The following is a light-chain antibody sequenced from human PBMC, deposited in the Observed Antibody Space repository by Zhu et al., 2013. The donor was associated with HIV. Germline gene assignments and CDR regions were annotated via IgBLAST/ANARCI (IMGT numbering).Light chain of an antibody. V-gene: IGKV1-9*01. J-gene: IGKJ2*01. Sequence: DIQLTQSPSFLSASVGDRVTITCRASQGISSYLAWYQQKPGKAPKLLIYAASTLQGGVPPRFSGSGSGTDFTLTISSLQPEDFATYYCQQSNSIPHTFGQGTEAADQT. CDR3: QQSNSIPHT. CDR2: AAS. CDR1: QGISSY.